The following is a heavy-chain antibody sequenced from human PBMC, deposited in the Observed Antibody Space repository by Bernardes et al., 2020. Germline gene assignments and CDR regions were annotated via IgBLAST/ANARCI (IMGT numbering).Heavy chain of an antibody. D-gene: IGHD3-10*01. Sequence: GGSLRLSCAASGFTFSSYSMNWVRQAPGKGLEWVSYISSSSSTIYYADSVKGRFTISRDNAKNSLYLQMNSLRDEDTAVYYFARVSWFRECRFDYWGQGTLVTVSS. CDR2: ISSSSSTI. CDR3: ARVSWFRECRFDY. CDR1: GFTFSSYS. J-gene: IGHJ4*02. V-gene: IGHV3-48*02.